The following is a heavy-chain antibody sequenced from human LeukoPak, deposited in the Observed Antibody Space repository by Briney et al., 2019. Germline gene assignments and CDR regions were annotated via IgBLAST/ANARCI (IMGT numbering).Heavy chain of an antibody. J-gene: IGHJ1*01. CDR2: INPSGGST. CDR3: ARDYYDSSGYRLHEGYFQH. Sequence: GASVKVSCKASGYTFTGYYMHWVRQAPGQGLEWMGIINPSGGSTSYAQKFQGRVTMTRDMSTRTVYMELSSLRSEDTAVYYCARDYYDSSGYRLHEGYFQHWGQGTLVTVSS. D-gene: IGHD3-22*01. V-gene: IGHV1-46*01. CDR1: GYTFTGYY.